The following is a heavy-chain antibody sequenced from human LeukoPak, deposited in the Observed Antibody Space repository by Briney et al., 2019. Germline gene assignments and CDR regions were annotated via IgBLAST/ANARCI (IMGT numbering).Heavy chain of an antibody. D-gene: IGHD2-8*01. CDR2: TYYSGIT. Sequence: PSETLSLTCTVSGDSTSSYYWSSIRPPPGKGLEWIGYTYYSGITSYNPSLKGRVTISVDTSKNQFSLKLSSVTAADTAVYYCARYGVYTGMDVWGQGTTVTVSS. CDR1: GDSTSSYY. V-gene: IGHV4-59*01. J-gene: IGHJ6*02. CDR3: ARYGVYTGMDV.